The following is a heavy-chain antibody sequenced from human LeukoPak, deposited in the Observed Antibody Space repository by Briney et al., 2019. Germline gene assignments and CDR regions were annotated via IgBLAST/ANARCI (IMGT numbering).Heavy chain of an antibody. CDR3: ARVNSGSYYVYNWFDP. Sequence: GGSLRLSCAASGFTFSSYAMHWVRQAPGKGLKWVAVISYDGSNKYYADSVKGRFTISRDNSKNTLYLQMNSLRAEDTAVYYCARVNSGSYYVYNWFDPWGQGTLVTVSS. CDR2: ISYDGSNK. CDR1: GFTFSSYA. D-gene: IGHD1-26*01. V-gene: IGHV3-30*04. J-gene: IGHJ5*02.